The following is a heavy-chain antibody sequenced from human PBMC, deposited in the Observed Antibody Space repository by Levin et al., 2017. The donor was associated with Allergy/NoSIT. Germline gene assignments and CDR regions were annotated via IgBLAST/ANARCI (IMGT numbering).Heavy chain of an antibody. D-gene: IGHD5-18*01. V-gene: IGHV3-30-3*01. CDR3: ARGGYRYGYVHDY. CDR1: GYTFSSYA. J-gene: IGHJ4*02. Sequence: SCAASGYTFSSYAVHWVRQAPGKGLEWVAFISYDGSNKYYADSVKGRFTISRDNSNNILYLQMNSLRAEDTAVYYCARGGYRYGYVHDYWGQGTLVIVSS. CDR2: ISYDGSNK.